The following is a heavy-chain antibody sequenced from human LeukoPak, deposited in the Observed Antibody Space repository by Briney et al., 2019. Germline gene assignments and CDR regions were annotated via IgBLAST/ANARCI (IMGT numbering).Heavy chain of an antibody. CDR3: AKVMAARLNYFDY. D-gene: IGHD6-6*01. V-gene: IGHV3-30*02. Sequence: GGSLRLSCAASGFTFSSYGMHWVRQAPGKGLEWVAFIRYDGSNKYYADFVKGRFTISRDNSKNTLYLQMNSLRAEDTAVYYCAKVMAARLNYFDYWGQGTLVTVSS. CDR1: GFTFSSYG. CDR2: IRYDGSNK. J-gene: IGHJ4*02.